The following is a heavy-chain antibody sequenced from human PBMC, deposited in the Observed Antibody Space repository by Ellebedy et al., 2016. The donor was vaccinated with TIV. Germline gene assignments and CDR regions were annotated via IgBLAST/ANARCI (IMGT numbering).Heavy chain of an antibody. D-gene: IGHD4-17*01. V-gene: IGHV3-74*01. J-gene: IGHJ4*02. CDR2: INSDGSDT. CDR1: GFIFSGYW. CDR3: AKLPYGVPYFDY. Sequence: GESLKISRAASGFIFSGYWMHWVRQAPGKGLVWVSRINSDGSDTAYADSVKGRFTISRDNSKNTLYLQMNSLRAEDTAVYYCAKLPYGVPYFDYWGQGTLVTVSS.